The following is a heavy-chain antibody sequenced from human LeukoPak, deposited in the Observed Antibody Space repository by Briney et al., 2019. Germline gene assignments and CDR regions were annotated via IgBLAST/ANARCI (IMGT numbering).Heavy chain of an antibody. CDR3: ARGVRSLGDAFDI. V-gene: IGHV1-8*01. CDR1: GYTFTSYD. Sequence: ASVKVSCKASGYTFTSYDINWVRQVTGQGLEWMGWMNPNSGNTGYAQKFQGRVTMTRNTSISTAYMELSSLRSEDTAVYYCARGVRSLGDAFDIWGQGTMVTVSS. J-gene: IGHJ3*02. CDR2: MNPNSGNT. D-gene: IGHD3-10*01.